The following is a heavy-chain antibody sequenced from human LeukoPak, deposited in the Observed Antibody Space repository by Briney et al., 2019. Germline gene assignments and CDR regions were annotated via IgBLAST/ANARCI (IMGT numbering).Heavy chain of an antibody. CDR1: GDPFNGYH. CDR2: IKHSGSN. Sequence: PADTLSLTCAVCGDPFNGYHWLWLPEPPGKGLEWVGEIKHSGSNNYNPSLKCRVTISVDTSKDQFSAKLRSATAADTAVYYCARGCSYSGSWYDYWGQGTLVTVSS. CDR3: ARGCSYSGSWYDY. D-gene: IGHD6-13*01. J-gene: IGHJ4*02. V-gene: IGHV4-34*01.